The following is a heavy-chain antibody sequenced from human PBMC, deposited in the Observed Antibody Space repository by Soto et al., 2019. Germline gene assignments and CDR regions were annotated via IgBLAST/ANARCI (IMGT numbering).Heavy chain of an antibody. V-gene: IGHV3-30*18. CDR2: ISFDGSNK. J-gene: IGHJ6*02. D-gene: IGHD6-6*01. Sequence: QVQLVESGGGVVQPGRSLRLSCAASGFTFSSYGMHWVRQAPGKGLQWVAIISFDGSNKYYADSVKGRFTISRDNSKNTLYLQVNSLIGEDTAVYYCAKDYVAAQDYYYYYGMDVWGQGTTVTVFS. CDR3: AKDYVAAQDYYYYYGMDV. CDR1: GFTFSSYG.